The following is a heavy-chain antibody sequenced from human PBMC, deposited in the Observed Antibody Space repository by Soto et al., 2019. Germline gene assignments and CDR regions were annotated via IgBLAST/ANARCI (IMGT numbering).Heavy chain of an antibody. CDR2: MNPNSGNT. Sequence: ASVKVSCKASGYTFTSYDINWVRQATGQGLEWMGWMNPNSGNTGYAQKFQGRVTMTRNTSISTAYMELSSLRSEDTAVYYCARAQYSDFWRRYPEGVYMDVWGKGTTVTVSS. CDR3: ARAQYSDFWRRYPEGVYMDV. V-gene: IGHV1-8*01. J-gene: IGHJ6*03. CDR1: GYTFTSYD. D-gene: IGHD3-3*01.